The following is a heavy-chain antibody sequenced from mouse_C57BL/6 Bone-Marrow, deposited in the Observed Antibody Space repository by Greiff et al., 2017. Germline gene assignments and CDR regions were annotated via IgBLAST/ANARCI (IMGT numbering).Heavy chain of an antibody. CDR2: IRNKANGYTT. CDR3: ARSLTTVVAPYAMDY. V-gene: IGHV7-3*01. J-gene: IGHJ4*01. D-gene: IGHD1-1*01. Sequence: DVMLVESGGGLVQPGGSLSLSCAASGFTFTDYYMSWVRQPPGKALEWLGFIRNKANGYTTEYSASVKGRFTISRDNSQSILYLQMNALRAEDSATYYCARSLTTVVAPYAMDYWGQGTSVTVSS. CDR1: GFTFTDYY.